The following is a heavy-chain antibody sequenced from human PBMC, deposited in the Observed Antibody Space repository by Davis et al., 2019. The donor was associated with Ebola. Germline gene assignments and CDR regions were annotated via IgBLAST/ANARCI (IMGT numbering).Heavy chain of an antibody. Sequence: ASVKVSCKASGYTFTSYGISWVRQAPGQGLEWMGWISAYNGSTSYAQKFQGRVTMTRDTSTSTVYMELSSLRSEDTAVYYCARAVLRFLEWVYGMDVWGQGTTVTVSS. V-gene: IGHV1-18*01. CDR2: ISAYNGST. CDR3: ARAVLRFLEWVYGMDV. J-gene: IGHJ6*02. D-gene: IGHD3-3*01. CDR1: GYTFTSYG.